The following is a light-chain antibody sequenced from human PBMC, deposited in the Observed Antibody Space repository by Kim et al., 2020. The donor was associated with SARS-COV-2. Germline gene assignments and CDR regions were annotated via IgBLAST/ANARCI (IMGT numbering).Light chain of an antibody. CDR2: GKN. Sequence: SSELTQDPAVSVALGQTVRITCQGDSLRSYYASWYQQKPGQAPVLVIYGKNNRPSGIPDRFSGSSSGNTASLTITGAQAEDEADYYCNYWDSSGNHWVFGGGTKLTVL. J-gene: IGLJ3*02. CDR3: NYWDSSGNHWV. CDR1: SLRSYY. V-gene: IGLV3-19*01.